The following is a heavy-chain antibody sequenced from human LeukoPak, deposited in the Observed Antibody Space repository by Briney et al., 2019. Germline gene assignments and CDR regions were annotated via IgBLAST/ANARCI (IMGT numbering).Heavy chain of an antibody. CDR3: GRAYCSSTSCKYYYCYYMDV. V-gene: IGHV3-23*01. D-gene: IGHD2-2*01. Sequence: PGGSLRLSCAASGFTFSSYAMSWVRQAPGKGLEWVSAISGSGGSTYYADSVKGRFTISRDNSKNTLYLQMNSLRAEDTAVYYCGRAYCSSTSCKYYYCYYMDVWGKGTTVTVSS. CDR1: GFTFSSYA. CDR2: ISGSGGST. J-gene: IGHJ6*03.